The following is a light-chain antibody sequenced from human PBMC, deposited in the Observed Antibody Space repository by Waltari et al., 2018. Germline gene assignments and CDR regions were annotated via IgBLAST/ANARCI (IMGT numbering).Light chain of an antibody. CDR1: SRNVGGYDF. CDR3: CSYEGSYSMV. J-gene: IGLJ2*01. CDR2: DVN. Sequence: QSAPTQPRSVSGSPGQSVTIACTGTSRNVGGYDFVSWYQQNPGKAPKLMIYDVNMRPSGVPDRFSGSKSGNTASLTISGLQAEDEADYYCCSYEGSYSMVFGGGTRLTVL. V-gene: IGLV2-11*01.